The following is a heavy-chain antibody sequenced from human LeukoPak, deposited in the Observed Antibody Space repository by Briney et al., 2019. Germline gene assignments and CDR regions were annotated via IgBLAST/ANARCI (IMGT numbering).Heavy chain of an antibody. J-gene: IGHJ4*02. D-gene: IGHD2-15*01. V-gene: IGHV3-23*01. CDR1: GFTFSSYA. CDR3: ATRRVYCSGGSRYHDSFDY. Sequence: PGGSLRLSCAASGFTFSSYAMSWVRQAPGKGLEWVSAISGSGGSTYYADSVKGRFTISRDNAKNSLYLQMNSLRAEDTAVYYCATRRVYCSGGSRYHDSFDYWGQGTLVTVSS. CDR2: ISGSGGST.